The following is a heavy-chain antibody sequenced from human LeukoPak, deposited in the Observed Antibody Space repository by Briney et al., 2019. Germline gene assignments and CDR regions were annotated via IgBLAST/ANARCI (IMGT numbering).Heavy chain of an antibody. CDR3: ARSYCSGSCYAVGYFDN. V-gene: IGHV4-39*01. D-gene: IGHD2-21*02. CDR1: GDSISSNNYY. Sequence: PSETLSLTCTVSGDSISSNNYYWGWIRQPPGKGLEWIGSIYYSGGTFYNSSLKSRVTISLDTSKNQFPLKLSSVTATDTAVYYCARSYCSGSCYAVGYFDNWGQGTLVTVSS. J-gene: IGHJ4*02. CDR2: IYYSGGT.